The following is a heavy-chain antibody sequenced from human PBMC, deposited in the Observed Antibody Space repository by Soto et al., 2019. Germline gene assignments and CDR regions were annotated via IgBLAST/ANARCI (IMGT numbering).Heavy chain of an antibody. D-gene: IGHD5-18*01. CDR1: GLTFTSYS. J-gene: IGHJ4*02. CDR2: ISSSSSTI. CDR3: ARDRGYTYGFDF. Sequence: EVQLVESGGGLVQPGGSLRLSCAASGLTFTSYSMNWVRQAPGKGLEWVSFISSSSSTIYYADSVKGRFTIYRDNAKNSLYLQMNSLRDEDTAVYYCARDRGYTYGFDFWGQGALVTVSS. V-gene: IGHV3-48*02.